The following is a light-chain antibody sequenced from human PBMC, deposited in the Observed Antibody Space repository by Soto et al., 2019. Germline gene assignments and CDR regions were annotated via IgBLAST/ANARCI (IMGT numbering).Light chain of an antibody. Sequence: QSVLTQPASVSGSPGQSITISCTGTSSDVGGYNYVSWYQQHPGKAPKLMIYDVSNRPSGVSKRFSGYKSGNTASLTISGLQAEDEADYYCSSYTSSSTLVFGGGTKLTVL. V-gene: IGLV2-14*01. CDR2: DVS. CDR1: SSDVGGYNY. J-gene: IGLJ2*01. CDR3: SSYTSSSTLV.